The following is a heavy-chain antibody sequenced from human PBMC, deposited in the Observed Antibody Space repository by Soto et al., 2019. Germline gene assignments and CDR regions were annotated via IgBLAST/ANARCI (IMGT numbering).Heavy chain of an antibody. CDR1: GGTFSSYA. V-gene: IGHV1-69*06. CDR3: ERERDDSSDPWWFDP. D-gene: IGHD3-22*01. Sequence: QVQLVQSGAEVKKPGSSVKGSCKASGGTFSSYAISWVRQAPGQGLEWMGGIIPIFGKANYAQKFQGRVTITADKSTSTAYMELSSLRSEDTAVYYCERERDDSSDPWWFDPWGQGTMVTVSS. CDR2: IIPIFGKA. J-gene: IGHJ5*02.